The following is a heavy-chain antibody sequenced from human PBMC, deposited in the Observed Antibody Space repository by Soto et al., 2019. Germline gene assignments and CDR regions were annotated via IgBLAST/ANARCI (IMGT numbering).Heavy chain of an antibody. V-gene: IGHV4-31*03. J-gene: IGHJ5*02. Sequence: SETLSLTCTVSGGSISSGGYYWSWIRQHPGKGLEWIGYIYYSGSTYYNPSLKSRVTISVDTSKNQFSLKLSSVTAADTAVYYCARAPRVTTEFKWFDPWGQGTLVNVSS. CDR2: IYYSGST. D-gene: IGHD4-17*01. CDR3: ARAPRVTTEFKWFDP. CDR1: GGSISSGGYY.